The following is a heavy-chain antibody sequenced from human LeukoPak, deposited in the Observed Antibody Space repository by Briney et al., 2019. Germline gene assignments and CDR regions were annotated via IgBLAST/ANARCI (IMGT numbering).Heavy chain of an antibody. V-gene: IGHV3-23*01. CDR2: ISGSGGST. D-gene: IGHD5-18*01. Sequence: GGSLRLSCAASGFTFSSYAMSWVRQAPGKGLEWVSAISGSGGSTYYADSVKGRFTISRDNSKNTLYLQMNSLRAEDTAVYYCAKSDTAMVTYYYYGMDVWGQGTTVTVSS. J-gene: IGHJ6*02. CDR3: AKSDTAMVTYYYYGMDV. CDR1: GFTFSSYA.